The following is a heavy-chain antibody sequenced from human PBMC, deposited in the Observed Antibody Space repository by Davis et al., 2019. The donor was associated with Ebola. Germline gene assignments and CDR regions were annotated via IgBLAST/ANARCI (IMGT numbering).Heavy chain of an antibody. D-gene: IGHD4-17*01. J-gene: IGHJ3*02. CDR1: GVIVSSEY. CDR2: SYSAGST. V-gene: IGHV3-66*01. CDR3: ARVSDYGDSRGAFDI. Sequence: ESLKISCAASGVIVSSEYMSWLRQAPGKGLEWVSISYSAGSTYYPDSVKGRFTISRDTSRNILYLQMNSLRDDDTAVYYCARVSDYGDSRGAFDIWGQGTVVTVSS.